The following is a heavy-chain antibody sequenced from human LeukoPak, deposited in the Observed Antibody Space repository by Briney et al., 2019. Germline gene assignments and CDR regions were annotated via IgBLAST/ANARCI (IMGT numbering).Heavy chain of an antibody. D-gene: IGHD1-1*01. CDR2: ISYDGSNK. Sequence: GGSLRLSCAASGFTFSSYGMHWVRQASGKGLEWGAVISYDGSNKYYADSVKGRFTISRDNSKNTLYLQMNSLRAEDTAVYYCAKGLMPVQLERRPDDAFDIWGQGTMVTVSS. CDR1: GFTFSSYG. CDR3: AKGLMPVQLERRPDDAFDI. J-gene: IGHJ3*02. V-gene: IGHV3-30*18.